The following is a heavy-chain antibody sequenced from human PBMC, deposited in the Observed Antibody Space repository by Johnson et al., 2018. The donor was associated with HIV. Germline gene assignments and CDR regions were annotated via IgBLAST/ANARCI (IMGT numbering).Heavy chain of an antibody. Sequence: VQLVESGGGVVQPGRSLRMSCVASGFTFSTYGMTWVRQAPGKGLEWVGRIKRKIEGETTDYAAPVKGRFTISRDDSKNTLYLQMNSLTTEDTSVYYCTTAIVIDAFDIWGQGTMVTVSS. D-gene: IGHD3-16*02. V-gene: IGHV3-15*01. CDR1: GFTFSTYG. CDR2: IKRKIEGETT. J-gene: IGHJ3*02. CDR3: TTAIVIDAFDI.